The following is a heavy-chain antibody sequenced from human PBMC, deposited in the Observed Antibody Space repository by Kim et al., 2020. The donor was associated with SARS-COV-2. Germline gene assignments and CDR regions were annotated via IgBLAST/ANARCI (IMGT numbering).Heavy chain of an antibody. V-gene: IGHV3-30*18. J-gene: IGHJ6*01. CDR1: EFTFSTYG. Sequence: GGSLRLSCVASEFTFSTYGMFGVRQAPGKGLEWVAIISYDGSNKYYADSVKGRFTITRDNSENTLYLQMNSLRAEDTAVYSCAKAALRGVNYYYYGMDV. CDR2: ISYDGSNK. D-gene: IGHD3-10*01. CDR3: AKAALRGVNYYYYGMDV.